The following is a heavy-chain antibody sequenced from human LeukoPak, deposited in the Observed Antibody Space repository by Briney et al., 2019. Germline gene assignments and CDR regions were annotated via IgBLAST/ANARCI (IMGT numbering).Heavy chain of an antibody. V-gene: IGHV2-5*02. CDR1: GFSLSTRGVG. D-gene: IGHD3-10*01. CDR3: AHRLPLNYYGSGSYYKAPNWFDP. Sequence: SGPTLVKPTQTLTLTCTFSGFSLSTRGVGVGRISQPPGKALEWLALIYWDDDKRYSPSLKSRLTITKDTSKNQVVLTMTNMDPVDTATYYCAHRLPLNYYGSGSYYKAPNWFDPWGQGTLVTVSS. J-gene: IGHJ5*02. CDR2: IYWDDDK.